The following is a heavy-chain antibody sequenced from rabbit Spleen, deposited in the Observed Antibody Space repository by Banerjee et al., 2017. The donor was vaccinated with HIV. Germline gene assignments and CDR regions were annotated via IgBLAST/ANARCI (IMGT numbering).Heavy chain of an antibody. J-gene: IGHJ4*01. CDR1: GFSFSSSYD. CDR3: ARDAGTYDYIDVYFNL. CDR2: IYTGNGKT. V-gene: IGHV1S40*01. Sequence: QSLEESGGGLVQPEGSLTLTCTASGFSFSSSYDMCWVRQAPGKGLEWIGCIYTGNGKTYYASWAKGRFTISKSSSTTVTLQMTSLTAADMATYFCARDAGTYDYIDVYFNLWGPGTLVTVS. D-gene: IGHD4-2*01.